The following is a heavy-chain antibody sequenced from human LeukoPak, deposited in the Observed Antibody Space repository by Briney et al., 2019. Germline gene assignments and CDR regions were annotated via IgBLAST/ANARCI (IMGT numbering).Heavy chain of an antibody. Sequence: SETLSLTCTVSGGSISSYYWSWIRQPPGKGLEWIGYIYYGGSTNYNPSLKSRVTISVDTSKNQFSLKLSSVTAADTAVYYCARSPPRPSNWFDPWGQGTLVTVSS. V-gene: IGHV4-59*01. CDR3: ARSPPRPSNWFDP. CDR2: IYYGGST. CDR1: GGSISSYY. J-gene: IGHJ5*02.